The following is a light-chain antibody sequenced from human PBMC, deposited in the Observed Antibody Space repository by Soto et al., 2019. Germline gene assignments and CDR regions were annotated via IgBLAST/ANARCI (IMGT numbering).Light chain of an antibody. Sequence: ITQSPYTVYVSPGERVTLSCRASQSVSDKLAWYQQKPGQGPRLLVYRASTRTLGIPARFSGSESGTEFTLTISSLQSEDFAVYYCQQYNTWPITFGQGTRLEIK. J-gene: IGKJ5*01. CDR1: QSVSDK. CDR3: QQYNTWPIT. CDR2: RAS. V-gene: IGKV3-15*01.